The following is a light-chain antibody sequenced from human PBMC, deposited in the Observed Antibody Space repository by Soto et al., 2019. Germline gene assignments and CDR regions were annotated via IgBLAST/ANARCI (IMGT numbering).Light chain of an antibody. CDR1: TGAVTSGHY. V-gene: IGLV7-46*01. J-gene: IGLJ3*02. CDR2: DTS. Sequence: QSVVTQEPSLTVSPGGTLTLTCGSSTGAVTSGHYPYWFQQKPGQAPRTLIYDTSNKHSWPPARFSGSLLGGKAALTLSGAQPEDEAEYYCLLSYSGARQGVFGGGTKVTVL. CDR3: LLSYSGARQGV.